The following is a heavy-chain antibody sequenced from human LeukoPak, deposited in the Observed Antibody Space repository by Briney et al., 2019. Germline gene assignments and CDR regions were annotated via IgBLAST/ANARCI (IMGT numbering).Heavy chain of an antibody. V-gene: IGHV3-74*01. CDR2: INSDGSST. CDR1: GFTFSSYW. Sequence: PGGSLRLSCAASGFTFSSYWMHWVRQAPGKGLVWVSRINSDGSSTSYADSVKGRFTISRDNAKNTLYLQMNSLRAEDTAVYYCAKYISGSYPDSWGQGTLVTVSS. CDR3: AKYISGSYPDS. J-gene: IGHJ4*02. D-gene: IGHD3-10*01.